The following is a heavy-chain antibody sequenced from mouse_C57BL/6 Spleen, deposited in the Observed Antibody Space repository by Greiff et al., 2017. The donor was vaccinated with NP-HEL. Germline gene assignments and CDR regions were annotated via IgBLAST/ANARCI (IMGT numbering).Heavy chain of an antibody. CDR3: ARPYYYGSSYHFDY. CDR2: ISSGSSTI. V-gene: IGHV5-17*01. Sequence: EVMLVESGGGLVKPGGSLKLSCAASGFTFSDYGMHWVRQAPEKGLEWVAYISSGSSTIYYADTVKGRFTISRDNAKNTLFLQMTSLRSEDTAMYYCARPYYYGSSYHFDYWGQGTTLTVSS. CDR1: GFTFSDYG. D-gene: IGHD1-1*01. J-gene: IGHJ2*01.